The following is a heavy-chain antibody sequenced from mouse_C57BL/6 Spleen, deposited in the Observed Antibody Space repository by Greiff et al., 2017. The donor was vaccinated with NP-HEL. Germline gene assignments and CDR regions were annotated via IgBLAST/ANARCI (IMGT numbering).Heavy chain of an antibody. J-gene: IGHJ4*01. CDR2: IDPSDSYT. V-gene: IGHV1-50*01. Sequence: QVQLQQPGAELVKPGASVKLSCKASGYTFTSYWMQWVKQRPGQGLEWIGEIDPSDSYTNYNQKFKGKATLTVDTSSSTAYMQLSSLTSEDSAVYYCARDDYDRDYAMDYWGQGTSVTVSS. CDR1: GYTFTSYW. D-gene: IGHD2-4*01. CDR3: ARDDYDRDYAMDY.